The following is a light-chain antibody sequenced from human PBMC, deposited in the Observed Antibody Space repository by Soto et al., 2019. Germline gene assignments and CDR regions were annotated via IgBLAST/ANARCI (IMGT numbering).Light chain of an antibody. CDR3: QQYGSSPGMYT. J-gene: IGKJ2*01. Sequence: EIVLTQSPRTLSLSPGERATLSCRASQSVSSSYLAWYQQKPGQAPRLLIYGASSRATGIPDRFSGSGSGTDFTLTISRLEPEDFAVYYCQQYGSSPGMYTFGQGTKLEIK. CDR1: QSVSSSY. CDR2: GAS. V-gene: IGKV3-20*01.